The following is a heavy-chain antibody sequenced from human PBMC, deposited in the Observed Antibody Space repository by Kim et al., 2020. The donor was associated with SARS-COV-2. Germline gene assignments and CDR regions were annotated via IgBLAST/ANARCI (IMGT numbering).Heavy chain of an antibody. V-gene: IGHV3-23*01. CDR1: GFTFSSYA. CDR2: ISGSGGST. Sequence: VGSLRLSCAASGFTFSSYAMSWVRQAPGKGLEWVSAISGSGGSTYYADSVKGRFTISRDNSKNTLYLQMNSLRAEDTAVYYCATAFWSGHYDYWGQGTLVTVSS. D-gene: IGHD3-3*01. J-gene: IGHJ4*02. CDR3: ATAFWSGHYDY.